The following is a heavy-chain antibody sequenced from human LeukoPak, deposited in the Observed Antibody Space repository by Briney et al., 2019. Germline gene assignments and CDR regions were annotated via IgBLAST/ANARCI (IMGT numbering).Heavy chain of an antibody. CDR2: ISYDGRNK. CDR1: GFTFSSFA. Sequence: TGGSLRLSCAASGFTFSSFAMHWVRQAPGKGLEWVAVISYDGRNKYYADSVKSRFTISRDNSKNTLYLQMSSLRAEDTAVYYCARDSRIDYWGQGTLVTVSS. V-gene: IGHV3-30-3*01. J-gene: IGHJ4*02. CDR3: ARDSRIDY.